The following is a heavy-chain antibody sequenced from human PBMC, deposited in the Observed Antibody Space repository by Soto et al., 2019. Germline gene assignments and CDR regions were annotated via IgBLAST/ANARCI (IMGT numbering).Heavy chain of an antibody. Sequence: SETLSLTCTVSGGCISSYYWSWIRQPPGKGLEWIGYIYYSVSTNYNPSLKSRVTISVDTSKNQFSLKLSSVTAADTAVYYCARDDGVSYGYAWDILGNENLVIVS. CDR3: ARDDGVSYGYAWDI. CDR2: IYYSVST. CDR1: GGCISSYY. J-gene: IGHJ3*02. V-gene: IGHV4-59*01. D-gene: IGHD5-18*01.